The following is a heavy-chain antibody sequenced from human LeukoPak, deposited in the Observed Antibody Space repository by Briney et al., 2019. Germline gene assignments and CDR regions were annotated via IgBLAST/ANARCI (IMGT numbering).Heavy chain of an antibody. CDR3: ARDRYSSGWYVGDYYYYMDV. D-gene: IGHD6-19*01. CDR1: RYTFTGYY. J-gene: IGHJ6*03. CDR2: INPNSGGT. V-gene: IGHV1-2*02. Sequence: ASVKVSCKASRYTFTGYYMHWVRQAPGQGLEWMGWINPNSGGTDYAQKFQGRVTMTRDTSISTAYMELSRLRSDDTAVYYCARDRYSSGWYVGDYYYYMDVWGKGTTVTVSS.